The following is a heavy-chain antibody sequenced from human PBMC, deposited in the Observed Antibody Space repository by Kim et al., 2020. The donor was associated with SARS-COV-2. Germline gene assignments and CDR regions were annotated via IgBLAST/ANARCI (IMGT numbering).Heavy chain of an antibody. CDR2: ISSNGGST. J-gene: IGHJ4*02. CDR3: ARAVEMATIFPFDY. CDR1: GFTFSSYA. Sequence: GGSLRLSCAASGFTFSSYAMHWVRQAPGKGLEYVSAISSNGGSTYYANSVKGRFTISRDNSKNTLYLQMGSLRAEDMAVYYCARAVEMATIFPFDYWGQGTLVTVSS. V-gene: IGHV3-64*01. D-gene: IGHD5-12*01.